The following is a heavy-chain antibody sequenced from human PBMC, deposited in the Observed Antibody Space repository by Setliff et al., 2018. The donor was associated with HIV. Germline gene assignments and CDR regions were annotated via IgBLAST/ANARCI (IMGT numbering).Heavy chain of an antibody. CDR3: ASFQGIQLWQYYFDY. CDR2: ISIGSGGAI. J-gene: IGHJ4*02. V-gene: IGHV3-48*03. D-gene: IGHD5-18*01. CDR1: GFTFRNYK. Sequence: PGGSLRLSCAASGFTFRNYKFNWVRQAPGRGLEWVSSISIGSGGAIDYADSVQGRFTISRDNSKNSLYLQMNSLRVEDTAVYYCASFQGIQLWQYYFDYWGQGTLVTVSS.